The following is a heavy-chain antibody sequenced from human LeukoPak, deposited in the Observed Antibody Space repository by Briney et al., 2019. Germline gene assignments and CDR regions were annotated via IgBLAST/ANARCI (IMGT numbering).Heavy chain of an antibody. D-gene: IGHD6-19*01. CDR1: GYTFTGYY. Sequence: GASVKVSCKASGYTFTGYYMHWVRQAPGQGLEWMGWINPNSGGTNYAQKFQGRVTMTRDTSISTAYMELSRLRSDDTAVYYCARDQQSSGWYNYYYYYYMDVWGKGTTVTVSS. J-gene: IGHJ6*03. CDR2: INPNSGGT. V-gene: IGHV1-2*02. CDR3: ARDQQSSGWYNYYYYYYMDV.